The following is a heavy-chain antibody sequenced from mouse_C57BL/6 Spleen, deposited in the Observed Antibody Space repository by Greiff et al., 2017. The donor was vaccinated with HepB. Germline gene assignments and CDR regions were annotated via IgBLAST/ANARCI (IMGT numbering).Heavy chain of an antibody. CDR2: IDPSDSYT. D-gene: IGHD1-2*01. J-gene: IGHJ3*01. CDR1: GYTFTSYW. Sequence: QVQLQQPGAELVMPGASVKLSCKASGYTFTSYWMHWVKQRPGQGLEWIGEIDPSDSYTNYNQKFKGKSTLTVDKSSSTAYMQLSSLTSEDSAVYYGARRDGYGFAYWGQGTLVTVSA. V-gene: IGHV1-69*01. CDR3: ARRDGYGFAY.